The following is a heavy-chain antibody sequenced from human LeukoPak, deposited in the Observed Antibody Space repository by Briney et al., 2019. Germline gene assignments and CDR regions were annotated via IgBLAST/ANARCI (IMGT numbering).Heavy chain of an antibody. Sequence: SETLSHICTVSGVSISRYCWTWIRQPPGKGLEWIGYMFYSGSSNYNPSLRSRVTISVDTSKNQISLKLSSVTAADTAVYYCARCNRNSSCWIDHWGQGTLVTVSS. V-gene: IGHV4-59*01. CDR1: GVSISRYC. J-gene: IGHJ4*02. CDR2: MFYSGSS. CDR3: ARCNRNSSCWIDH. D-gene: IGHD6-19*01.